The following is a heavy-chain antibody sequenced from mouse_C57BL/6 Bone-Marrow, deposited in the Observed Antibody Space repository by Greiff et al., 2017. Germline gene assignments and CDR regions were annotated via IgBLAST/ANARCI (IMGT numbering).Heavy chain of an antibody. V-gene: IGHV1-64*01. CDR1: GYTFTSYW. CDR3: ARRDWDVEFDY. J-gene: IGHJ2*01. CDR2: IHPNSGST. D-gene: IGHD4-1*01. Sequence: VQLQQPGAELVKPGASVKLSCKASGYTFTSYWMHWVKQRPGQGLEWIGMIHPNSGSTNYNEKFKSKATLTVDKSSSTAYMQLSSLTSEDSAVYYCARRDWDVEFDYWGQGTTLTVSS.